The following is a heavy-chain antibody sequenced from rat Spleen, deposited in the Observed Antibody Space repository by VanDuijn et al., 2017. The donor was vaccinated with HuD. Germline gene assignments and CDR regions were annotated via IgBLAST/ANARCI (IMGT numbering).Heavy chain of an antibody. CDR2: ISYDGSKT. J-gene: IGHJ3*01. V-gene: IGHV5-29*01. Sequence: EVQLVESDGGLVQPGRSLKLSCAASGFTFSDYYMAWVRQAPTKGLEWVAAISYDGSKTYYRDSVKGRFTISRDDAKSTLYLQMDSLRSDDTATYYCARQGYPSWFAYWGQGTLVTVSS. CDR3: ARQGYPSWFAY. CDR1: GFTFSDYY. D-gene: IGHD1-11*01.